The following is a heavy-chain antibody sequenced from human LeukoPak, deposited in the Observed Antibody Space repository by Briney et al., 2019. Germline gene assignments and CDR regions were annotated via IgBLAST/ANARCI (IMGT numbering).Heavy chain of an antibody. CDR2: IHGDGRT. CDR3: ATTGGYWTGIFDR. V-gene: IGHV3-53*01. D-gene: IGHD3-3*02. J-gene: IGHJ4*02. CDR1: GFTVTTKY. Sequence: GGSLRLSCAASGFTVTTKYMTWVRQAPGKGLEWVSGIHGDGRTYYADSVKGRFTISRDSSKNTLYLQMNSLRAEDTAVYYCATTGGYWTGIFDRWGQGTLVTVSS.